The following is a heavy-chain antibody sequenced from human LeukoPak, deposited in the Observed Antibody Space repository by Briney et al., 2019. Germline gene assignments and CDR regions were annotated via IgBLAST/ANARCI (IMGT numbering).Heavy chain of an antibody. Sequence: PGGSLRLSCAAXGFXFXXXSXXXXXXAPGXGLXXVXXISSXSTYIYYADSVXGRFTISRDNAKNSLYLQMNSLRVEDTAVYYCARVGCSGGRCPGYGMDVWGQGTTVTVSS. V-gene: IGHV3-21*01. D-gene: IGHD2-15*01. CDR3: ARVGCSGGRCPGYGMDV. J-gene: IGHJ6*02. CDR1: GFXFXXXS. CDR2: ISSXSTYI.